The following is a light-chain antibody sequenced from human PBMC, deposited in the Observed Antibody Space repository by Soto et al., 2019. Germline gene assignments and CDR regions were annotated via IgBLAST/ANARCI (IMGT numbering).Light chain of an antibody. J-gene: IGLJ1*01. CDR1: SSDVGGYNY. CDR3: SSYAGSNKV. V-gene: IGLV2-8*01. Sequence: QSVLTQPPSSSVSPGQSVTISCTGTSSDVGGYNYVSWYQQHPGKAPKLMIYEVSKRPSGVPDRFSGSKSGNTASLTVSGLQAEDEADYYCSSYAGSNKVFGTGTKVT. CDR2: EVS.